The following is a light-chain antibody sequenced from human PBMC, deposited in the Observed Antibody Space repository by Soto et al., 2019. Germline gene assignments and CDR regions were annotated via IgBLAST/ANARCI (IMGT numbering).Light chain of an antibody. J-gene: IGLJ1*01. Sequence: QSALTQPASVSGSPGQSITISCTGTSDDIGAYNYVSWYQQHPGKAPKLLIFDVNTRPSGISDRFSGSKSANTASLTISGLQTEDEADYYCSSYRSSSTLYVFGTGTKVTVL. CDR2: DVN. CDR3: SSYRSSSTLYV. CDR1: SDDIGAYNY. V-gene: IGLV2-14*01.